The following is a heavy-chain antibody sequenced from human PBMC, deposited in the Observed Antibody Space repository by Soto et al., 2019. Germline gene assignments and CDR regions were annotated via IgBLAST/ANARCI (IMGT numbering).Heavy chain of an antibody. CDR1: GFTFSSYG. J-gene: IGHJ4*02. D-gene: IGHD3-9*01. CDR2: IWYDGSNK. CDR3: ARGHDILTGYYIPPFDY. V-gene: IGHV3-33*01. Sequence: QVQLVESGGGVVQPGRSLRLSCAASGFTFSSYGMHWVRQAPGKGLEWVAVIWYDGSNKYYADSVKGRFTISRDNSKNTLYLQMNSLRAEDTVVYYCARGHDILTGYYIPPFDYWGQGTLVTVSS.